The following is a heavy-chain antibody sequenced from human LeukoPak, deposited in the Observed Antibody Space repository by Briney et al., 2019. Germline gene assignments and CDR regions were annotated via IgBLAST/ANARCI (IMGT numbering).Heavy chain of an antibody. J-gene: IGHJ4*02. V-gene: IGHV3-23*01. Sequence: GGSLRLSCAASGFTFINYVMTWVRQAPGKGLEWVSAIGGSGDVSFYADSVKGRFTIPRDNSKNTLSLQMNGLRVEDTAVYYCVKAGLNADIILNSWGQGTLVTVSS. CDR2: IGGSGDVS. CDR3: VKAGLNADIILNS. CDR1: GFTFINYV. D-gene: IGHD4-23*01.